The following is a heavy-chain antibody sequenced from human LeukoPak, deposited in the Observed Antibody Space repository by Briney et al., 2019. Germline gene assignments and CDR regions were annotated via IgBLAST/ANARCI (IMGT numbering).Heavy chain of an antibody. CDR1: GFTFSSYA. J-gene: IGHJ4*02. D-gene: IGHD3-10*01. CDR3: AKAEAQLWFGELFPDY. Sequence: GGSLRLSCAASGFTFSSYAMSWVRQAPGKGLEWVSAISGSGGSTYYADSVKGRFTISRDNSKNTLYLQMNSLRAEDTAVYYCAKAEAQLWFGELFPDYWGQGTLVTVSS. V-gene: IGHV3-23*01. CDR2: ISGSGGST.